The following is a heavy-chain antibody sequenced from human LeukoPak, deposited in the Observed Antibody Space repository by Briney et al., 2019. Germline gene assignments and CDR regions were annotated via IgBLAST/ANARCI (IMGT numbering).Heavy chain of an antibody. D-gene: IGHD3-10*01. CDR1: GGSISSSSYY. J-gene: IGHJ4*02. Sequence: SETLSLTCTVSGGSISSSSYYWGWIRQSPGKGLEWIGNIYYSGSTYHNPSLKSRVTISVDTSKNQFSLKVSSVTAADTAVYYCARRSGSGSYTYFDYWGQGTLVTVSS. V-gene: IGHV4-39*01. CDR3: ARRSGSGSYTYFDY. CDR2: IYYSGST.